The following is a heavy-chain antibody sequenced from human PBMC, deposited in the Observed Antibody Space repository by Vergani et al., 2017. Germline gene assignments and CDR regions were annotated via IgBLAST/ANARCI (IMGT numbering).Heavy chain of an antibody. J-gene: IGHJ6*04. CDR3: ARDRQPLLHPRGYYYYGMDV. CDR2: IWYDGSNN. V-gene: IGHV3-33*01. Sequence: QVQLVESGGGVVQPGRSLRLSCAASGFTFSSYGMHWVRQAPGKGLEWVAVIWYDGSNNYYADSVKGRFTISRDNSKNTLYLQMNSLRAEDTAVYYCARDRQPLLHPRGYYYYGMDVWGKGTTVTVSS. CDR1: GFTFSSYG. D-gene: IGHD2-15*01.